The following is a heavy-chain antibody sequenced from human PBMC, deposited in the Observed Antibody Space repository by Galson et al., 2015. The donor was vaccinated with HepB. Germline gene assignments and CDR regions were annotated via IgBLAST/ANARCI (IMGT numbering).Heavy chain of an antibody. CDR3: ARVGRTTATT. CDR1: GFTFSRYG. Sequence: SLRLSCAASGFTFSRYGMHWVRQAPGKGLEWVAVISYDGSNKNYADSVKGRFTISRDNSKNTLYLQMNRLRGGDTAVYYCARVGRTTATTWGQGSRVTVSS. J-gene: IGHJ4*02. D-gene: IGHD1-1*01. V-gene: IGHV3-30*03. CDR2: ISYDGSNK.